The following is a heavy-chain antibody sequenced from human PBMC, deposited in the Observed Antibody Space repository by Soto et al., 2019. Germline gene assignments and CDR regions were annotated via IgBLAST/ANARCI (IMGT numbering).Heavy chain of an antibody. Sequence: GGSLRLSCAAAGFTFSSYAMSWVRQAPGKGLEWVSSISGSGTYTYCADSVKGRFTVSRDNSENTLHLLMNSLRAEDTAVYYCEKSDRIPKNNWFDPWGQGTLVTVSS. CDR1: GFTFSSYA. V-gene: IGHV3-23*01. CDR2: ISGSGTYT. CDR3: EKSDRIPKNNWFDP. J-gene: IGHJ5*02.